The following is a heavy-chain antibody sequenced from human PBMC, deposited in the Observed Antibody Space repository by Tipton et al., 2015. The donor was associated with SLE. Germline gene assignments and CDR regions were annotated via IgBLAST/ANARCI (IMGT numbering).Heavy chain of an antibody. CDR2: IYTSGST. CDR1: GGSFSGYY. V-gene: IGHV4-4*07. Sequence: TLSLTCAVYGGSFSGYYWSWIRQPAGKGLEWIGRIYTSGSTNYNPSLKSRVTISVDTSKNQFSLKLSSVTAADTAVYYCARDRGSTSLNRAFDIWGQGTMVTVSS. CDR3: ARDRGSTSLNRAFDI. J-gene: IGHJ3*02. D-gene: IGHD2-2*01.